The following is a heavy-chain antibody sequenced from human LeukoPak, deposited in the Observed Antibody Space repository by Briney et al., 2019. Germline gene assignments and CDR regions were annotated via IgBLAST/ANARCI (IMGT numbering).Heavy chain of an antibody. CDR3: AKTMSGFRFDP. D-gene: IGHD1-1*01. J-gene: IGHJ5*02. Sequence: GGTLRLSCAASGFIFSNYGMNWVRQAPGKGLEWVSALSSSGGSTYYVDSVKGRFTISRDNSKNTLFLQMNSLRAEDTAVYYCAKTMSGFRFDPWGQGTLVTVSS. CDR1: GFIFSNYG. V-gene: IGHV3-23*01. CDR2: LSSSGGST.